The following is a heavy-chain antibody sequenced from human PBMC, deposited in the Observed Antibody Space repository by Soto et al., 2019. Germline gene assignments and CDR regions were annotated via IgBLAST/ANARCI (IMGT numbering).Heavy chain of an antibody. CDR3: ARGLGAVWGSRNRIVDY. CDR1: GFTFSDYY. V-gene: IGHV3-11*05. D-gene: IGHD7-27*01. J-gene: IGHJ4*02. CDR2: ISSSSSYT. Sequence: QVPLVESGGGLVKPGRSLRLSCAASGFTFSDYYMSWIRQAPGKGLEWISYISSSSSYTNYADSVKGRFTVSRDNAKNSLYLQMNSLRAEDTAVYYCARGLGAVWGSRNRIVDYWGQGTLVTVSS.